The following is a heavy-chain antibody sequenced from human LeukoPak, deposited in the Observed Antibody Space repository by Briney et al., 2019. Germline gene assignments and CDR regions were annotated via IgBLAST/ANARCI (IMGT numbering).Heavy chain of an antibody. V-gene: IGHV1-46*01. CDR2: INPSGGST. Sequence: ASVKVSCKASGYTFTSYYMHWVRQAPGRGLEWMGIINPSGGSTSYAQKFQGRVTMTRDTSTSTVYMELSSLRSEDTAVYYCARDRKLSSGWSEFDYWGQGTLVTVSS. J-gene: IGHJ4*02. D-gene: IGHD6-19*01. CDR3: ARDRKLSSGWSEFDY. CDR1: GYTFTSYY.